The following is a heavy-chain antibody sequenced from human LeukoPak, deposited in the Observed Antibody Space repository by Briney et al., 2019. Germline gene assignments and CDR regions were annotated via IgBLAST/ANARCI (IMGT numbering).Heavy chain of an antibody. V-gene: IGHV3-48*03. Sequence: GGSLRLSCAAPGFTFSSYKMNWVRQAPGKGLEWVSYISSSGSTIYYADSVKGRFTISRDNAKNSLYLQMNSLRAEDTAVYYCARGSICGGDCYSYFDNWGQGTLVTVSS. D-gene: IGHD2-21*02. CDR2: ISSSGSTI. CDR3: ARGSICGGDCYSYFDN. J-gene: IGHJ4*02. CDR1: GFTFSSYK.